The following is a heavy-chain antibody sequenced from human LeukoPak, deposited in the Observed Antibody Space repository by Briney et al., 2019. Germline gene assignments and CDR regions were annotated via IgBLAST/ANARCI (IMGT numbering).Heavy chain of an antibody. CDR1: GFTVSSNY. D-gene: IGHD2-2*02. J-gene: IGHJ4*02. V-gene: IGHV3-66*01. Sequence: GGSLRLSRAASGFTVSSNYMNWVRQAPGKGLEWVSVIYSDGTTFYSDSVKGRFTISRGNSENTLYLQMNSLRAEDTAVYYCVRGKPATAIRPYFDYWGQGTLVTVSS. CDR3: VRGKPATAIRPYFDY. CDR2: IYSDGTT.